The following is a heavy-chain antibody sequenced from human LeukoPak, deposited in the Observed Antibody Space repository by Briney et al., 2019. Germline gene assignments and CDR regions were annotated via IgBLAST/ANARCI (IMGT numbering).Heavy chain of an antibody. J-gene: IGHJ4*02. CDR3: AKDPDNWNYPFDY. V-gene: IGHV3-23*01. Sequence: GGSLRLSCAASGFTFSSYAMSWVRQAPGKGLEWVSAISGSGGSSYYADSVKGRFTISRDNSKNTLYLQMNSLRAEDTAVYYCAKDPDNWNYPFDYWGQGTLVTVSS. CDR1: GFTFSSYA. CDR2: ISGSGGSS. D-gene: IGHD1-7*01.